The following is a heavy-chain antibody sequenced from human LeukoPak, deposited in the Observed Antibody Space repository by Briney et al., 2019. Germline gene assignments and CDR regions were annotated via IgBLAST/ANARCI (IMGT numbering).Heavy chain of an antibody. J-gene: IGHJ4*02. CDR2: ISSSGSPI. D-gene: IGHD6-13*01. CDR1: GDSFIRHT. CDR3: AREYDSRARFDS. Sequence: GGSLRLSCVGSGDSFIRHTMIWVRRAPGKGLEWIAYISSSGSPIYYADSVKGRFTVTRDNARTSLFLHMNSLRAEDTAVYYCAREYDSRARFDSWGQGTLVTVSS. V-gene: IGHV3-48*01.